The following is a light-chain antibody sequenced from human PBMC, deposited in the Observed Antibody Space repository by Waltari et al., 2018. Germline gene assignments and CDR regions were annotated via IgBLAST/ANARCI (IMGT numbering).Light chain of an antibody. CDR1: QGGSSY. CDR2: AAA. Sequence: RWSQGGSSYIAWSQQKPGRVPKDLIYAAATLQGGVPSRFSGSGAGTDFILTISCLQSEDFASYYCQQYDNYPPITVGRGTRVDIK. J-gene: IGKJ5*01. CDR3: QQYDNYPPIT. V-gene: IGKV1-8*01.